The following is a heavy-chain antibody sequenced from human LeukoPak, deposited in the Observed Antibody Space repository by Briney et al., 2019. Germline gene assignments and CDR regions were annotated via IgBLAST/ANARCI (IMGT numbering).Heavy chain of an antibody. CDR2: IGTASDT. J-gene: IGHJ6*03. D-gene: IGHD1-1*01. CDR3: ARGPPRGKYYYMDV. V-gene: IGHV3-13*01. CDR1: GFTFSSFD. Sequence: PGGSLRLSCAASGFTFSSFDMHWVRQPTGQGLEWVSTIGTASDTYYPGSVEGRFTLSRDNAKNSLCLQMNSLTAGDTAVYYCARGPPRGKYYYMDVWAKGPRSPSP.